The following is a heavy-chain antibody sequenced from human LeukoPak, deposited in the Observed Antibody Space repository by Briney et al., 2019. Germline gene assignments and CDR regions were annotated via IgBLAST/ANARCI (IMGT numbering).Heavy chain of an antibody. J-gene: IGHJ6*03. CDR2: IIPIFGTA. CDR3: AKAVDTAMVGVDYYYYYYMDV. V-gene: IGHV1-69*13. Sequence: GASVKVSCKASGYTFTGYYMHWVRQAPGQGLEWMGGIIPIFGTANYAQKFQGRVTITADESTSTAYMELSSLRSEDTAVYYCAKAVDTAMVGVDYYYYYYMDVWGKGTTVTVSS. D-gene: IGHD5-18*01. CDR1: GYTFTGYY.